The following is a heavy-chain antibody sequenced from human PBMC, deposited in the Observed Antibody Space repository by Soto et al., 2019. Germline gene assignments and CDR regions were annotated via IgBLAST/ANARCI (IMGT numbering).Heavy chain of an antibody. D-gene: IGHD2-2*01. J-gene: IGHJ4*02. V-gene: IGHV1-46*01. CDR3: AKVDLPYCSSTSCYYFDY. CDR2: INPSGGST. CDR1: GYSFTRYY. Sequence: ASVKVSCKASGYSFTRYYMHWVRQAPGQGPEWMGIINPSGGSTSYAQKFQGRVTMTRDTSTSTAYMELSSLRSEDTAVYYCAKVDLPYCSSTSCYYFDYWGQGTLVTVSS.